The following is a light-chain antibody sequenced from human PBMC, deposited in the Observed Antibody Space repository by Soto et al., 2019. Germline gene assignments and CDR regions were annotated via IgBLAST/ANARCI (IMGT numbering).Light chain of an antibody. CDR2: GTS. V-gene: IGKV1-39*01. CDR1: QSISNY. Sequence: DIQMTQSPSSLSASVGDRVTLTCRASQSISNYLNWYQLKSGKGPKLLIYGTSTLQSGVPSRFSGSGSGPEFTLTINNLQPEDFAVYYCQQGFSPLLPFGGGTRVEI. CDR3: QQGFSPLLP. J-gene: IGKJ4*01.